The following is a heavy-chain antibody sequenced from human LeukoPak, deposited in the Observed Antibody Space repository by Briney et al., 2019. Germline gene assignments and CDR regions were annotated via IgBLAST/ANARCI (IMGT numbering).Heavy chain of an antibody. Sequence: ASVKVSCKVSGYTLTELSMHWVRQAPGKGLEWMGGFDPEDGETIYAQKFQGRVTMTEDTSTDTAYMELSSLRSEDTAVYYCATDGRAAAGKGDWFDPWGQGTLVTVSS. CDR1: GYTLTELS. CDR3: ATDGRAAAGKGDWFDP. V-gene: IGHV1-24*01. CDR2: FDPEDGET. J-gene: IGHJ5*02. D-gene: IGHD6-13*01.